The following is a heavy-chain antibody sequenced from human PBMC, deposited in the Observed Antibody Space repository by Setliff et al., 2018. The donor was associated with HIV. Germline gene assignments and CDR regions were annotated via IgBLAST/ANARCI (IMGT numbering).Heavy chain of an antibody. J-gene: IGHJ3*02. CDR1: GYTITTYG. CDR2: IDPNTGSP. CDR3: LTGRKEFDI. V-gene: IGHV7-4-1*02. Sequence: ASVKVSCKASGYTITTYGLNWVRQVPGQGLGWMGWIDPNTGSPTYARGFTGRFVFSLDISVGTAFLQISSLKSEDTALYFCLTGRKEFDIWGQGTMVTVSS. D-gene: IGHD1-1*01.